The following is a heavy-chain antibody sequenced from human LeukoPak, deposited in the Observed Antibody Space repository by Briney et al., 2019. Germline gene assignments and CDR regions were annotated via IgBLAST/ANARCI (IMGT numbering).Heavy chain of an antibody. CDR1: GFTFSNYW. J-gene: IGHJ4*02. Sequence: GGSLRLSCAASGFTFSNYWMYWVRQAPGKGLVWVSRINSDGSSTTYADSVKGRFTISRDNAKNTLYLQMNSLRADDTAVYYCATKGGSQGFDYWGQGTLVTVSS. V-gene: IGHV3-74*01. CDR2: INSDGSST. CDR3: ATKGGSQGFDY. D-gene: IGHD1-26*01.